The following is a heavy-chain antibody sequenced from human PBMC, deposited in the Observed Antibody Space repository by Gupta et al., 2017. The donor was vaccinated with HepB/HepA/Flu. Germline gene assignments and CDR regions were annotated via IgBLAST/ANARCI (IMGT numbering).Heavy chain of an antibody. CDR1: KFTFNKYA. CDR2: ISSSGVGT. D-gene: IGHD3-9*01. V-gene: IGHV3-23*01. CDR3: VNNNTGWAFDI. Sequence: EVQLLESGGGLVQPGGSLRLSCAASKFTFNKYAMSWVRLPPGKGLEWVSSISSSGVGTYYAASVKGRFTISRDNFQNRLYLQMNSLTADDTAIYYCVNNNTGWAFDIWGQGTMVYVSS. J-gene: IGHJ3*02.